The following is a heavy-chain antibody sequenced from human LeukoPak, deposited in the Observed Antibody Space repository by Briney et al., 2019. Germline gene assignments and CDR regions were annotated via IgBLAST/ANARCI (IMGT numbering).Heavy chain of an antibody. Sequence: GGSLRLSCAASGFTFSGYSMNWVRQAPGKGLECVSSISSSTSYTYYADSVKGRFTISRDNAKNSLYLQMNSLRAEDTAVYYCARGRARGLSWGQGTLVTVSS. V-gene: IGHV3-21*01. CDR1: GFTFSGYS. CDR3: ARGRARGLS. D-gene: IGHD3-16*01. J-gene: IGHJ5*02. CDR2: ISSSTSYT.